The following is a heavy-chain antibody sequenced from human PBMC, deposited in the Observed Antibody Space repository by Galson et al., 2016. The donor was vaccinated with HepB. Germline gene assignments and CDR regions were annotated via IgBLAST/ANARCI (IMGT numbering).Heavy chain of an antibody. D-gene: IGHD1-1*01. CDR3: ARAYQYTLDY. CDR1: GLTFSRFW. Sequence: SLRLSCAASGLTFSRFWMTSVRQAPGKGLEWVANINQDGSEKHYLDSVRGRFTISRDNAKNSLYLQMNSLRAEDTAVYFCARAYQYTLDYWGQGTLVTVSS. V-gene: IGHV3-7*04. CDR2: INQDGSEK. J-gene: IGHJ4*02.